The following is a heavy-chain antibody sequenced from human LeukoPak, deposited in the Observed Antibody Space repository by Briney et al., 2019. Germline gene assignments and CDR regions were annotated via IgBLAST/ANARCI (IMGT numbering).Heavy chain of an antibody. D-gene: IGHD6-19*01. CDR2: ITNGDTSV. V-gene: IGHV3-11*01. Sequence: PGRSLRLSCAASGFTFSDYYMSWIRQAPGKGLEWISYITNGDTSVYYADSVKGRFTISRDNTRNSLYLQMISLRAEDTAVYYCAKDRAWSPNSGFDIWGQGTMVTVSS. CDR3: AKDRAWSPNSGFDI. CDR1: GFTFSDYY. J-gene: IGHJ3*02.